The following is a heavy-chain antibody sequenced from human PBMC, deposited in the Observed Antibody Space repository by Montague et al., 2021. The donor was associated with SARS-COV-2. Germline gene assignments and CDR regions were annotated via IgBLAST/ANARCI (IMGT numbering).Heavy chain of an antibody. CDR1: GDSISSGDYH. V-gene: IGHV4-61*09. Sequence: TLSLTCTVSGDSISSGDYHWSWVRQPAGKGLERIGYIYTLGSTSYNPSLESRVTISMDTSKNQLSLKLSSVTAADTAVYFCARSPYRTTYLNGMDVWGQGTTVTVSS. D-gene: IGHD1-14*01. CDR2: IYTLGST. J-gene: IGHJ6*02. CDR3: ARSPYRTTYLNGMDV.